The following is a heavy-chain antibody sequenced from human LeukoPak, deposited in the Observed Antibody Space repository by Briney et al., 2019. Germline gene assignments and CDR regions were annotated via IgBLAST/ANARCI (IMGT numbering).Heavy chain of an antibody. V-gene: IGHV1-3*01. CDR2: INAGSGNT. Sequence: ASVNVSCKASGYTFTKYVMRWVRQAPGQRLEWMGWINAGSGNTKYSLKFQGRVTITGDTSASTAYMELRSLRSEDTAVYYCARVQFSIGWFEFFQHWGQGTLVTVSS. D-gene: IGHD6-19*01. CDR3: ARVQFSIGWFEFFQH. CDR1: GYTFTKYV. J-gene: IGHJ1*01.